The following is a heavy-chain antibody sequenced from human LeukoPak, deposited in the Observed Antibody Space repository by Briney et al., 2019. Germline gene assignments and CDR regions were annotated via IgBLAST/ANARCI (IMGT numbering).Heavy chain of an antibody. CDR1: GGSISSSSYY. V-gene: IGHV4-39*07. J-gene: IGHJ6*03. D-gene: IGHD3-10*01. CDR3: ARESYGSGSYTYYYYYYYYMDV. CDR2: IYDSGST. Sequence: SETLSLTCTVSGGSISSSSYYWGWIRQPPGKGLEWIGSIYDSGSTYYNPSLKSRVTISVDTSKNQFSLKLSSVTAADTAVYYCARESYGSGSYTYYYYYYYYMDVWGKGTTVTVSS.